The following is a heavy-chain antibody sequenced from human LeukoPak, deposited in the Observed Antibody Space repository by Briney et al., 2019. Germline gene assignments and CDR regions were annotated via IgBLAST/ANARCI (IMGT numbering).Heavy chain of an antibody. CDR1: GFTFSSYG. V-gene: IGHV3-30*18. Sequence: GGSLRLSCAASGFTFSSYGMHWVRQAPGTGLEWVAVISSDGSHKYYADSVKGRFTISRDNSKNTLYLQMNSLRAEDTAVYYCAKVAVGGAIHYFDYWGQGTLVTVSS. D-gene: IGHD1-26*01. CDR2: ISSDGSHK. CDR3: AKVAVGGAIHYFDY. J-gene: IGHJ4*02.